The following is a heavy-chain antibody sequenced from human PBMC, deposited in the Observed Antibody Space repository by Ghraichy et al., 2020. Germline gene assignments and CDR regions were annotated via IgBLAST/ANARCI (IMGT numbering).Heavy chain of an antibody. CDR3: ARDGTSSSGTAY. D-gene: IGHD6-13*01. V-gene: IGHV4-4*02. Sequence: SETLSLTCAVSGGSISSSNWWSWVRQPPGKGLEWIGGIYHSGSTNYNPSLKSRVTISVDKSKNQFSLKLSSVTAADTAVYYCARDGTSSSGTAYWGQGTLVTVSS. CDR2: IYHSGST. CDR1: GGSISSSNW. J-gene: IGHJ4*02.